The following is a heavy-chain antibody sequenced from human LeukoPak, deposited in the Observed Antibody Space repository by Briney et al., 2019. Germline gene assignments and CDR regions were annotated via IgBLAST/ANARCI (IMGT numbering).Heavy chain of an antibody. V-gene: IGHV1-58*01. CDR2: IVVGSGNT. CDR1: GFTFTTSA. CDR3: AAVPNANAWYWDDAFDI. D-gene: IGHD2-8*02. J-gene: IGHJ3*02. Sequence: SVKVSCKASGFTFTTSAVQWVRQARGQRLECIGRIVVGSGNTDHAQKFQGRLTITRDISTSTAYMELSSLTSDDTAVYYCAAVPNANAWYWDDAFDIWGQGTMVTVSS.